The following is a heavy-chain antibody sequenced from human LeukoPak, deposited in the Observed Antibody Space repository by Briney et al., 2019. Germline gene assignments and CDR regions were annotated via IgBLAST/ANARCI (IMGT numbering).Heavy chain of an antibody. CDR3: AKVSTATTDYYYMDV. V-gene: IGHV4-4*07. CDR1: GASTSSYY. Sequence: SETLSLTCTVSGASTSSYYWNWIRQPAGKGLEWIGRIYTSGTTNYNPSLKSRVTMSVDTSKNQFSLKLSSVTAADTAVYYCAKVSTATTDYYYMDVWGKGTTVTVSS. CDR2: IYTSGTT. J-gene: IGHJ6*03. D-gene: IGHD1-7*01.